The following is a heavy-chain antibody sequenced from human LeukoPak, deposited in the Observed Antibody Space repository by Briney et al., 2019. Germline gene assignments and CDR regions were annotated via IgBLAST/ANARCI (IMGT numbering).Heavy chain of an antibody. CDR3: ARDDAVAGLSFDY. CDR1: GFTFSSYS. Sequence: PGGSLRLSCAASGFTFSSYSMNWVRQAPGKWLEWVSSISSSSSYIYYADSVKGRFTISRDNAKNSLYLQMNRLRASDTAVYYCARDDAVAGLSFDYWGQGTLVTVSS. D-gene: IGHD6-19*01. CDR2: ISSSSSYI. V-gene: IGHV3-21*01. J-gene: IGHJ4*02.